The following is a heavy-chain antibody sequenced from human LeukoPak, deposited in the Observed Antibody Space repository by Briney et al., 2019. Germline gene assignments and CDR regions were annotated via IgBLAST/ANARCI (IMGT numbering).Heavy chain of an antibody. CDR1: GFTFGDYA. CDR3: TREKGVRGYYYYMDV. CDR2: IRSKAYGGTT. J-gene: IGHJ6*03. Sequence: GGSLRLSCTASGFTFGDYAMSWVRQAPGKGLEWVGFIRSKAYGGTTEYAASVKGRFTISRDDSKSIAYLQMNSLKTEDTAVYYCTREKGVRGYYYYMDVWGKGTTVTVSS. D-gene: IGHD3-10*01. V-gene: IGHV3-49*04.